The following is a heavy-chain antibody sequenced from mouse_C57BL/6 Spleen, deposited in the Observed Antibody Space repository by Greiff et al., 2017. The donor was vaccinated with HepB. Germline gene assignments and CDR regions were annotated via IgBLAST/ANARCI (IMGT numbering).Heavy chain of an antibody. V-gene: IGHV6-3*01. CDR2: IRLKSDNYAT. D-gene: IGHD1-1*01. CDR3: PLSTTVVHYAIDY. Sequence: EVKVEESGGGLVQPGGSMKLSCVASGFTFSNYWMNWVRQSPEKGLEWVAQIRLKSDNYATHYAESVKGRFTISRDDSKSSVYLEMNNLRAEETGIYYCPLSTTVVHYAIDYWGKGTSVTVSS. J-gene: IGHJ4*01. CDR1: GFTFSNYW.